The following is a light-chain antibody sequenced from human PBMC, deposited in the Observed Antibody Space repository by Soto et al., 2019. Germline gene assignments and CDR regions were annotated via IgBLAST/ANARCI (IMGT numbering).Light chain of an antibody. CDR3: SSYAGSNNYV. V-gene: IGLV2-8*01. J-gene: IGLJ1*01. Sequence: QSALTQPPSASGSPGQSVTISCTGTSGDVGGYNYVSWYQQHPDKAPKLMIFEVSERPSGVPDRFSASKSGNTASLTVSGLQAEDEADYYCSSYAGSNNYVFGTGTQLTVL. CDR1: SGDVGGYNY. CDR2: EVS.